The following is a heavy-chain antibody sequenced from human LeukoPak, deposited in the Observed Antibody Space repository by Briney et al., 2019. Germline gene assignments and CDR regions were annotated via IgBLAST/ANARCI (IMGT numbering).Heavy chain of an antibody. Sequence: PSETLSLTCTVSGGSISSGDYDWGWIRQPPGKGLEWIVYIYYSGSTYYNPSRKSRISITVDTAKNEFSLKLSSVTAADTAVYYCARDNSGPQSYYSGSGITARDNWFDPWGQGTLVTVSS. D-gene: IGHD3-10*01. V-gene: IGHV4-30-4*01. CDR3: ARDNSGPQSYYSGSGITARDNWFDP. J-gene: IGHJ5*02. CDR2: IYYSGST. CDR1: GGSISSGDYD.